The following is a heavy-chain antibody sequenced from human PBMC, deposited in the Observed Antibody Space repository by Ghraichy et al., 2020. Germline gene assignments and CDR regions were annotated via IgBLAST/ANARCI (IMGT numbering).Heavy chain of an antibody. CDR1: GFTFSRYW. V-gene: IGHV3-74*01. Sequence: GESLNISCAASGFTFSRYWMHWVRQVPGKGLVWVSSINSEESRTTYADSVKGRFTISGDNAKNTLYLQMNSLRPEDTAVYYCVRDLEGSFDYWGQGTLVTVSS. J-gene: IGHJ4*02. D-gene: IGHD2-15*01. CDR3: VRDLEGSFDY. CDR2: INSEESRT.